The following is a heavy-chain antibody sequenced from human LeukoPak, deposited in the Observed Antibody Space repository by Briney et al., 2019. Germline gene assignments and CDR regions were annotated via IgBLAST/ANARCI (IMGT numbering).Heavy chain of an antibody. Sequence: SETLSLTCTVSGASISSYYWSWIRQPPGKGLEWIGYIYYSGSTNYNPSLKSRVTISVDTSKNQFSLKLSSVTAADTAVYYCARHQELGLYDAFDIWGQGTMLTVSS. CDR3: ARHQELGLYDAFDI. J-gene: IGHJ3*02. CDR1: GASISSYY. D-gene: IGHD7-27*01. V-gene: IGHV4-59*08. CDR2: IYYSGST.